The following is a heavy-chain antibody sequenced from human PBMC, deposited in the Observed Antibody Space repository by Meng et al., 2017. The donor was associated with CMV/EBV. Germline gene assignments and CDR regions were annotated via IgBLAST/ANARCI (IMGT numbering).Heavy chain of an antibody. CDR1: GGTFSSYA. Sequence: SVKVSCKASGGTFSSYAISWVRQAPGQGLEWMGGIIPILGIANYAQKFQGRVTITADKSTSTAYMELSGLRSEDTAVYYCARNRKADYDFWSGYYATHYYYYGMDVWGQGTTVTVSS. J-gene: IGHJ6*02. CDR2: IIPILGIA. D-gene: IGHD3-3*01. V-gene: IGHV1-69*10. CDR3: ARNRKADYDFWSGYYATHYYYYGMDV.